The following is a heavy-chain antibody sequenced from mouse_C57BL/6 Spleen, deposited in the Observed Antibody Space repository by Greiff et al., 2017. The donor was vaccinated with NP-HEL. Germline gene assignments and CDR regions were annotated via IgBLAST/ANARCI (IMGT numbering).Heavy chain of an antibody. V-gene: IGHV1-80*01. D-gene: IGHD4-1*01. CDR1: GYAFSSYW. CDR2: IYPGDGDT. CDR3: ARSWDDDAMDY. Sequence: QVQLQQSGAELVKPGASVKISCKASGYAFSSYWMNWVKQRPGKGLEWIGQIYPGDGDTNYNGKFKGKATLTADKSSSTAYLQLSSLTSEDSAVYFCARSWDDDAMDYWGQGTSVTVSS. J-gene: IGHJ4*01.